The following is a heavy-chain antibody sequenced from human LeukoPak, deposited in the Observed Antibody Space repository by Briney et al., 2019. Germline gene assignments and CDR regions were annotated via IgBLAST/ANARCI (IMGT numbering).Heavy chain of an antibody. J-gene: IGHJ5*02. Sequence: PSETLSLTCAVYGGSFSGYYWSWIRQPPGKGLEWIGEINHSGSTNYNPSLKSRVTLSVDTSKNQFSLKLSSLTAADTAVYYCARESRIYRMGSSWYRGGTSWFDPWGQGTLVTVSS. CDR3: ARESRIYRMGSSWYRGGTSWFDP. CDR1: GGSFSGYY. D-gene: IGHD6-13*01. V-gene: IGHV4-34*01. CDR2: INHSGST.